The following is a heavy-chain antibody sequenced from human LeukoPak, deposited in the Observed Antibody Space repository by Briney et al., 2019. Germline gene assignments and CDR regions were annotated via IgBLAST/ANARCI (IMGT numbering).Heavy chain of an antibody. J-gene: IGHJ4*02. V-gene: IGHV3-23*01. CDR1: GFTFSSYG. Sequence: GGSLRLSCAASGFTFSSYGMSWVRQAPGKGLEWVSAISGSGGSTYYADSVKGRFTISRDNSKNTLYLQMNSLRPEDTAMYYCAKDSSGWGYWGQGTLVTVSS. CDR2: ISGSGGST. D-gene: IGHD6-19*01. CDR3: AKDSSGWGY.